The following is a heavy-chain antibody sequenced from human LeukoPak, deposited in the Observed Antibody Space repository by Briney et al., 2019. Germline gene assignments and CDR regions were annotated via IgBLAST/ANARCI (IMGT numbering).Heavy chain of an antibody. CDR2: TSSNGGST. CDR1: GFTFSSYA. J-gene: IGHJ4*02. V-gene: IGHV3-64*01. D-gene: IGHD3-22*01. Sequence: GGSLRLSCAASGFTFSSYAMHWVRQAPGKGLEYVSATSSNGGSTYYANSVKGRFTISRDNSKNTLYLQMGSLRAEDMAVYYCARAARYDSSGYYSSPYYFDYWGQGTLVTVSS. CDR3: ARAARYDSSGYYSSPYYFDY.